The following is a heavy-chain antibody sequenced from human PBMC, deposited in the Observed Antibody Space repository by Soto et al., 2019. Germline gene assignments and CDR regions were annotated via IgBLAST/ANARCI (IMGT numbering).Heavy chain of an antibody. Sequence: AGSLRLSCASSGFTFSDYYMSWIRQAPGKGLEWLSYISPGSRYPAYADSVKGRFTISRDNARRSLSLQMNSLTVDDTAIYYCVRGGGGGLFDPWGQGSMVTVSS. D-gene: IGHD2-15*01. V-gene: IGHV3-11*06. CDR3: VRGGGGGLFDP. CDR1: GFTFSDYY. J-gene: IGHJ5*02. CDR2: ISPGSRYP.